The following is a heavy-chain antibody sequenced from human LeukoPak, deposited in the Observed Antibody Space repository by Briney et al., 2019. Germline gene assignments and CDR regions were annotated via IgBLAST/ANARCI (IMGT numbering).Heavy chain of an antibody. CDR1: GFTFSSYG. D-gene: IGHD6-25*01. V-gene: IGHV3-30*18. Sequence: PGRSLRLSCAASGFTFSSYGMHWVRQAPGKGLEWVAVISYDGSNKYYADSVKGRFTISRDNSKNTLYLQMNSLRAEDTAVYYCAKDGSGWQKANYYYGMDVWGQGTTVTVSS. J-gene: IGHJ6*02. CDR3: AKDGSGWQKANYYYGMDV. CDR2: ISYDGSNK.